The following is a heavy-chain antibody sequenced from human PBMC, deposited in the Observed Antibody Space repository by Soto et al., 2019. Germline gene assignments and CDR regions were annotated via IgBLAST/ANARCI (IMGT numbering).Heavy chain of an antibody. D-gene: IGHD3-9*01. V-gene: IGHV2-5*02. Sequence: QITLKESGPTLVKPTQTLTLTCTFSGLSLNTREVGVGWIRQPPGKALEWLALISWDGEKRYRPSLKTRLTVTKDTSENQVVLTMTNMDPVDTATYYYAQRRGDLLTGHYYFDFWGQGTLVTVSS. CDR2: ISWDGEK. CDR1: GLSLNTREVG. CDR3: AQRRGDLLTGHYYFDF. J-gene: IGHJ4*02.